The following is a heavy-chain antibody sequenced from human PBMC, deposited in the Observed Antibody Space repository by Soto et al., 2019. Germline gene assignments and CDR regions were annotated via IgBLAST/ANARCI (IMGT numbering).Heavy chain of an antibody. CDR1: GFSLSTSGRC. CDR3: ARMAYYYDSSGRGWFDP. J-gene: IGHJ5*02. CDR2: IDWDDDK. Sequence: SGPTLVNPTQTLTLTCTFSGFSLSTSGRCVSWIRQPPGKALEWLALIDWDDDKYYSTSLKTRLTISKDTSKNQVVLTMTNMDPVDTATYYCARMAYYYDSSGRGWFDPWGQGTLVTVSS. V-gene: IGHV2-70*01. D-gene: IGHD3-22*01.